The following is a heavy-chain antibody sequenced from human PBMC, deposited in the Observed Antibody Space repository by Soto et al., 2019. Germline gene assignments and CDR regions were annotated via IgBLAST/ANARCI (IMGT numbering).Heavy chain of an antibody. D-gene: IGHD2-15*01. V-gene: IGHV3-23*01. J-gene: IGHJ4*02. CDR3: AKCPKLGYCSGGSCPAPFDY. Sequence: GGSLRLSCAASGFTFSSYAMSWVRQAPGKGLEWVSAISGSGGSTYYADSVKGRFTISRDNSKNTLYLQMNSLRAEDTAVYYCAKCPKLGYCSGGSCPAPFDYWGQGTLVTVSS. CDR2: ISGSGGST. CDR1: GFTFSSYA.